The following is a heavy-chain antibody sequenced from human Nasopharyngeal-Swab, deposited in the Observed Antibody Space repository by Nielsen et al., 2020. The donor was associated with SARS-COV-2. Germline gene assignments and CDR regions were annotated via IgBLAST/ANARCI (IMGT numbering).Heavy chain of an antibody. CDR2: IKQDGSEK. V-gene: IGHV3-7*02. Sequence: GGSLRLSCAASGFTFSSYWMSWVRQAPGKGLEWVANIKQDGSEKYYADSVKGRFTISRDNSKNTLYLQMNSLRAEDTAVYCCARGSSGLPDYWGQGTLVTVSS. CDR3: ARGSSGLPDY. CDR1: GFTFSSYW. J-gene: IGHJ4*02. D-gene: IGHD3-22*01.